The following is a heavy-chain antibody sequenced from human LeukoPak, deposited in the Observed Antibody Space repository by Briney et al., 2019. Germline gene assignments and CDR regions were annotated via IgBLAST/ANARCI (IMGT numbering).Heavy chain of an antibody. D-gene: IGHD3-10*01. CDR2: ISYDGSNK. J-gene: IGHJ4*02. V-gene: IGHV3-30*04. CDR1: GFTFSSYA. Sequence: GGSLRLSCAASGFTFSSYAMHWVRQAPGKGLEWVAVISYDGSNKYYADSVKGRFTISRDNSKNTLYLQMNSLRPEDTAVYYCAKDWGRYFASGSSYLDYWGQGTLVTVSS. CDR3: AKDWGRYFASGSSYLDY.